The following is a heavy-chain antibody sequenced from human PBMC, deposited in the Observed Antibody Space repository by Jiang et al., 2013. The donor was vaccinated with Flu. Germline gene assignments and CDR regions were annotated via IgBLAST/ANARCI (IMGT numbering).Heavy chain of an antibody. CDR2: INHSGST. CDR1: GGSFSGYY. D-gene: IGHD6-19*01. Sequence: LLKPSETLSLTCAVYGGSFSGYYWSWIRQPPGKGLEWIGEINHSGSTNYNPSLKSRVTISVDTSKNQFSLKLSSVTAADTAVYYCARGESGWYRNLFDYWGQGTLVTVSS. CDR3: ARGESGWYRNLFDY. J-gene: IGHJ4*02. V-gene: IGHV4-34*01.